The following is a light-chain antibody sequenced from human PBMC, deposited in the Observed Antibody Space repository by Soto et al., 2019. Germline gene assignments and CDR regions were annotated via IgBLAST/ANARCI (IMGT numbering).Light chain of an antibody. CDR3: QQYDTYPWT. CDR2: DAS. CDR1: QSISMW. Sequence: DIEMTQSPSTLSASVRDRVTITCRASQSISMWLAWYQQKPGKAPKFLIYDASTLESGVPSRFSGSGSGTEFTLTISSLQPDDFATYYCQQYDTYPWTFGQGTKVDIK. J-gene: IGKJ1*01. V-gene: IGKV1-5*01.